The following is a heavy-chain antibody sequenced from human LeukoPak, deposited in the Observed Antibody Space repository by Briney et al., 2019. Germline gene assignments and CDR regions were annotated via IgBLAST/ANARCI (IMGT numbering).Heavy chain of an antibody. V-gene: IGHV3-23*01. CDR1: GFTFSSYA. CDR2: VSGSAGSI. D-gene: IGHD3-22*01. Sequence: GASLRLSCAASGFTFSSYAMTWVRQAPGKGLEWVSTVSGSAGSIYYADSVGGRFTISRGNSKNTLFLQMNSLRVEDRAVYFCAKDFTSKYDRMGDPFQHWGQGTLVSVSS. CDR3: AKDFTSKYDRMGDPFQH. J-gene: IGHJ1*01.